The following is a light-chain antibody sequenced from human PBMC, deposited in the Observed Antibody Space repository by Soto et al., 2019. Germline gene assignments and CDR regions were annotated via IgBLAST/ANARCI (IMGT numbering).Light chain of an antibody. Sequence: EIVLTQSPGTLSLSPGERATLSCRASQSVGSNYFAWYQQKPGQAPRLLIYGTSTRATGIPDRFSGSGSGTDFTLIISRLEPEDFAVDDCQQYGSSRTFGQGTRLEIK. J-gene: IGKJ5*01. CDR1: QSVGSNY. CDR2: GTS. V-gene: IGKV3-20*01. CDR3: QQYGSSRT.